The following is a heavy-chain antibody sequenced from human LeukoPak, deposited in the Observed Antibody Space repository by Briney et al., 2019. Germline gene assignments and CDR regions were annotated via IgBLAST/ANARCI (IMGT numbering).Heavy chain of an antibody. CDR3: ARGDLRYFDWLLGSEIDY. CDR2: IWYDGSNK. V-gene: IGHV3-33*01. D-gene: IGHD3-9*01. CDR1: GFTFSSYG. Sequence: GGSLRLSCAASGFTFSSYGMHWVRQAPGKGLEWVAVIWYDGSNKYYADSVKGRFTISRDNSKNTLYLQMNSLRAEDTAVYYCARGDLRYFDWLLGSEIDYWGQGTPVTVSS. J-gene: IGHJ4*02.